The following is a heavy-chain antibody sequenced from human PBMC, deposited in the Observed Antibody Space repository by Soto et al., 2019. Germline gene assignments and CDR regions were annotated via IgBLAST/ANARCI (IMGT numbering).Heavy chain of an antibody. V-gene: IGHV3-30-3*01. CDR1: GFTFSSYA. Sequence: QSGGSLRLSCAASGFTFSSYAMHWVRQAPGKGLEWVAVISYDGSNKYYADSVKGRFTISRDNSKNTLYLQMNSLRAEDTAVYYCARDLDSSGYFDYWGQGTLVTVSS. CDR2: ISYDGSNK. J-gene: IGHJ4*02. CDR3: ARDLDSSGYFDY. D-gene: IGHD6-19*01.